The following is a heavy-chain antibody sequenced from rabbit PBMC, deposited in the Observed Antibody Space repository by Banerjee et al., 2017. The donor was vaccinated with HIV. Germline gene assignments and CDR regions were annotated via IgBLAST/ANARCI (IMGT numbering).Heavy chain of an antibody. Sequence: QSLEESGGDLVQPEASLTLTCTASGFPLNSNNYICWVRQAPGKGLEWIGCIYAGSSGSTYYASWVNGRFTISKTSSTTVTLQMTSLTAADTATYFCARDLAGVVGWNLNLWGPGTLVTVS. V-gene: IGHV1S40*01. CDR1: GFPLNSNNY. CDR2: IYAGSSGST. J-gene: IGHJ4*01. CDR3: ARDLAGVVGWNLNL. D-gene: IGHD4-1*01.